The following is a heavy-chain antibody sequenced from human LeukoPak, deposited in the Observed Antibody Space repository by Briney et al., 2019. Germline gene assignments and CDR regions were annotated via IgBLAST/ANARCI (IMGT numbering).Heavy chain of an antibody. CDR3: ARYDSSGYYYGLRKGRNPHDAFDI. CDR2: IIPIFGTA. J-gene: IGHJ3*02. D-gene: IGHD3-22*01. Sequence: ASVTVSCKASGYTFTGYYMHWVRQAPGQGLEWMGGIIPIFGTANYAQKLQGRVTITADKSTSTAYMELSSLRSEDTAVYYCARYDSSGYYYGLRKGRNPHDAFDIWGQGTMVTVSS. CDR1: GYTFTGYY. V-gene: IGHV1-69*06.